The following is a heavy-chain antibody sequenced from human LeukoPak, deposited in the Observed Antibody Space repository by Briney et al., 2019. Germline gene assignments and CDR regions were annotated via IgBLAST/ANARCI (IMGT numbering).Heavy chain of an antibody. Sequence: SETLSLTCTVPGGSIRRRSYYWGWIRQPPGKGLEWIGSIYYGGSTYYNPSLRSRVTISVDTSKNQFSLELNSVTAADTAVYYCAIRPRVPRGLWSGEFGDKSYFDYWGQGTLVTVSS. CDR3: AIRPRVPRGLWSGEFGDKSYFDY. CDR2: IYYGGST. V-gene: IGHV4-39*01. J-gene: IGHJ4*02. D-gene: IGHD3-10*01. CDR1: GGSIRRRSYY.